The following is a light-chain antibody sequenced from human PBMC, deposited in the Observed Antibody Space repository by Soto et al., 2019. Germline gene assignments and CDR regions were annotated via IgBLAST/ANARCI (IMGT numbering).Light chain of an antibody. CDR2: GAS. J-gene: IGKJ2*01. V-gene: IGKV3-15*01. Sequence: EIVMTQSPATLSVSPGDTASLSCRASQSVLNNLAWYQQKAGQAPRLLIYGASTRFSGIPARISGSGSGTEFSLTISSLQSEDFAVYFCQQYNYSPGTFGQGTKLEIK. CDR1: QSVLNN. CDR3: QQYNYSPGT.